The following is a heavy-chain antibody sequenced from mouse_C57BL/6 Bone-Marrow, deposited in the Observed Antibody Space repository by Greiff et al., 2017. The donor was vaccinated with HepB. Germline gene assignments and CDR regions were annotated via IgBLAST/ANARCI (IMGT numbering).Heavy chain of an antibody. CDR1: GYTFTSYW. CDR2: INPSSGYT. Sequence: QVHVKQSGAELAKPGASVKLSCKASGYTFTSYWMHWVNQRPGQGLEWIGYINPSSGYTKYNQKFKDKTTLAADKSSSTAYMQLSSLTYEDSAVYYCGIERRDLDYFDYWGQGTTLTVSS. J-gene: IGHJ2*01. D-gene: IGHD2-12*01. V-gene: IGHV1-7*01. CDR3: GIERRDLDYFDY.